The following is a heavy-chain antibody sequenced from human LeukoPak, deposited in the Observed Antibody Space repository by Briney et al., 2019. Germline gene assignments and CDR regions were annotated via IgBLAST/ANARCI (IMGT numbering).Heavy chain of an antibody. J-gene: IGHJ4*02. Sequence: SETLSLTCTVSGGSISSGDYYWSWIRQPPGKGLEWIGYIYYSGSTYYNPSLKSRVTISVDTSKSQFSLELSSVTAADTAVYYCARTYDFWSGYPRYFDYWGQGTLVTVSS. D-gene: IGHD3-3*01. CDR3: ARTYDFWSGYPRYFDY. V-gene: IGHV4-30-4*08. CDR1: GGSISSGDYY. CDR2: IYYSGST.